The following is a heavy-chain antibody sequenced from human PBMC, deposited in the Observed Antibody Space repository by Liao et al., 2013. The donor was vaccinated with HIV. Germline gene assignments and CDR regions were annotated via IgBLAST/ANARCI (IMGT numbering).Heavy chain of an antibody. CDR2: IDYSGTT. J-gene: IGHJ3*02. D-gene: IGHD3-10*01. Sequence: QVQLQESGPGLVKPSETLSLTCTVSGGSISTYYWSWIRQPPGKGLEWIGYIDYSGTTNYNPSLRSRVTMSLDTSKNHFSLRVTSVTAADTAVYFCARDPGQGAFDIWGRGTMVTVSS. CDR3: ARDPGQGAFDI. CDR1: GGSISTYY. V-gene: IGHV4-59*12.